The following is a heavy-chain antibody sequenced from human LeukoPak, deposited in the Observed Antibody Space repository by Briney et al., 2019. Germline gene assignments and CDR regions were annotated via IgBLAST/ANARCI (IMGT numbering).Heavy chain of an antibody. D-gene: IGHD4-17*01. V-gene: IGHV3-23*01. J-gene: IGHJ4*02. CDR3: ANTRRTYGDPDY. Sequence: GGSLRLSCAASGFTFSSYAMSWVRQAPGKGLEWVSAISGSGGSTYYAGSVKGRFTISRDNSKNTLYLQMNSLRAEDTAVYYCANTRRTYGDPDYWGQGTLVTVSS. CDR1: GFTFSSYA. CDR2: ISGSGGST.